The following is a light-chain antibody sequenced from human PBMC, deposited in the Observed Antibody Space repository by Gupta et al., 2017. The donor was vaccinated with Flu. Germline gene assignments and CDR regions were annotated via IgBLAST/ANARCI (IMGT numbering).Light chain of an antibody. CDR2: GAS. Sequence: PATLSVSPGERATLSCRASQSVRSNLAWYQQKPGQAPRLLIYGASTRATGIPARFSGSGSGTEFTLTISSLQSEDFAVYYCQQYNNWPLTFGGGSQVEI. V-gene: IGKV3-15*01. CDR3: QQYNNWPLT. J-gene: IGKJ4*01. CDR1: QSVRSN.